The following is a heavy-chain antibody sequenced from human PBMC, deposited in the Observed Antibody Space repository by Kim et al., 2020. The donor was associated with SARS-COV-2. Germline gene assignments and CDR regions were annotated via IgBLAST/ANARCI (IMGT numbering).Heavy chain of an antibody. CDR1: GGSISSYY. V-gene: IGHV4-59*13. CDR2: IYYSGST. Sequence: SETLSLTCTVSGGSISSYYWSWIRQPPGKGLEWIGYIYYSGSTNYNPSLKSRVTISVDTSKNQFSLKLSSVTAADTAVYYCARGVIYGDYGLWGQGTLVT. J-gene: IGHJ4*02. CDR3: ARGVIYGDYGL. D-gene: IGHD4-17*01.